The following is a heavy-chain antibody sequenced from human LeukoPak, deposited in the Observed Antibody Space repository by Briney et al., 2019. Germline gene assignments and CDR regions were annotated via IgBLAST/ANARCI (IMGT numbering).Heavy chain of an antibody. CDR1: GFTFSRYS. CDR3: ARAVYGFDAFDI. Sequence: PGGSLRLSCAPSGFTFSRYSMNWVRQAPGKGLEWVSSISSSSSYIYYADSVKGRFTISRGNAKNSLYLQMNSLRAEDTAVYYCARAVYGFDAFDIWGQGTMVTVSP. J-gene: IGHJ3*02. V-gene: IGHV3-21*01. D-gene: IGHD4-17*01. CDR2: ISSSSSYI.